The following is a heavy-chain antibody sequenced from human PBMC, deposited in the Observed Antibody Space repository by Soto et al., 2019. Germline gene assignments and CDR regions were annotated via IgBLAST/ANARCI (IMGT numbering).Heavy chain of an antibody. CDR1: GDTFSTYT. D-gene: IGHD6-19*01. CDR2: FIPILGIA. CDR3: ARHVLSVAGPWGWFDP. J-gene: IGHJ5*02. Sequence: QVQLVQSGDEVKKTGSSVKVSCKASGDTFSTYTISWMRQAPGQGLEWMGRFIPILGIANYAQKFQGRVTITADKSTRTAYMELTSLRSEDTAVYYCARHVLSVAGPWGWFDPWGQGTLVTVSS. V-gene: IGHV1-69*02.